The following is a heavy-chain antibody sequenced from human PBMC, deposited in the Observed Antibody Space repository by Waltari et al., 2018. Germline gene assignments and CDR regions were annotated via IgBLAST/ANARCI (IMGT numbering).Heavy chain of an antibody. CDR2: IKEEGNGK. CDR3: ARGKREFIGGYINGYHFDY. V-gene: IGHV3-7*01. Sequence: EVQLVESGGGLGQPGGSLRLSCEASGFTVSSYWMSWVRQAPGKGVEGVANIKEEGNGKYYADSVKGRLTISRDNAKKSVFLDGNTLGAEDTALYYCARGKREFIGGYINGYHFDYWGQGTLVTVSS. J-gene: IGHJ4*02. CDR1: GFTVSSYW. D-gene: IGHD5-18*01.